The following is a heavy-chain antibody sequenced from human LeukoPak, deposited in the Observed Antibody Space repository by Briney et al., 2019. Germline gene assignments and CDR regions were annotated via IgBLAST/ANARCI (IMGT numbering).Heavy chain of an antibody. CDR2: ITGSGGNT. J-gene: IGHJ4*02. CDR3: AKWGDYDVLTGYYVSDY. CDR1: GFTFSNYA. Sequence: GGSLRLSCAASGFTFSNYAMSWVRQAPGRGLEWVSAITGSGGNTYYADSVKGRFAISRDNSKNTVFLQMNSLRAEDTAVYYCAKWGDYDVLTGYYVSDYWGQGTLVTVSS. V-gene: IGHV3-23*01. D-gene: IGHD3-9*01.